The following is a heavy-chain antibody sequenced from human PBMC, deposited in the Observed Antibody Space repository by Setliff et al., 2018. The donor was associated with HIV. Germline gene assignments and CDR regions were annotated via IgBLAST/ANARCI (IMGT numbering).Heavy chain of an antibody. D-gene: IGHD1-26*01. J-gene: IGHJ6*03. CDR3: VRGFSGQYSFTGYMDV. CDR2: IYYSGST. CDR1: GGSISSGDYY. Sequence: PSETLSLTCTVSGGSISSGDYYWSWIRQPPGKGLEWIGYIYYSGSTYYNPSLKSRVTISVDTAKNQFSLRLTPVTVADTAVYFCVRGFSGQYSFTGYMDVWGKGATVTVSS. V-gene: IGHV4-30-4*02.